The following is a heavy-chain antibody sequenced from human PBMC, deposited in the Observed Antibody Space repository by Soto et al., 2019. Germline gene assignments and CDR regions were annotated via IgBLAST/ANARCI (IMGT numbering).Heavy chain of an antibody. J-gene: IGHJ4*02. Sequence: ASVKVSCKASGYRFIDYFMHWVRRAPGKGLEWMGLINTKSGGTKIEKKFQGSTTMNRDTSINTVFMELSRLTSDDTAVYFCAREYNWHYKGWTVXWGLGTLLTVSX. CDR2: INTKSGGT. CDR3: AREYNWHYKGWTVX. V-gene: IGHV1-2*02. CDR1: GYRFIDYF. D-gene: IGHD1-7*01.